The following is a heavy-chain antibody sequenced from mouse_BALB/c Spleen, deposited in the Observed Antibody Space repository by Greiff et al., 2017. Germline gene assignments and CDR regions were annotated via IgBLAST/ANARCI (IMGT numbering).Heavy chain of an antibody. J-gene: IGHJ3*01. CDR3: ARDGNYWFAD. V-gene: IGHV5-17*02. CDR2: ISSGSSTI. Sequence: EVKLVESGGGLVQPGGSRKLSCAASGFTFSSFGMHWVRQAPEKGLEWVAYISSGSSTIYYADTVKGRFTISRDNPKNTLFLQMTSLRSEDTAMYYCARDGNYWFADWGQGTLVTVSA. CDR1: GFTFSSFG. D-gene: IGHD2-1*01.